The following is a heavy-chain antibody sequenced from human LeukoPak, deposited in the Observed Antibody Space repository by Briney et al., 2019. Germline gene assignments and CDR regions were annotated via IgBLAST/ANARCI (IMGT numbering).Heavy chain of an antibody. CDR1: GGSISSYY. V-gene: IGHV4-59*01. J-gene: IGHJ5*02. CDR3: ARAPGWFDP. CDR2: IYYSGST. Sequence: SETLSLTSTVSGGSISSYYWSWIRQPPGKGLEWIGYIYYSGSTNYNPSLKSRVTISVDTSKNQFSLKLSSVTAADTAVYYCARAPGWFDPWGQGTLVTVSS.